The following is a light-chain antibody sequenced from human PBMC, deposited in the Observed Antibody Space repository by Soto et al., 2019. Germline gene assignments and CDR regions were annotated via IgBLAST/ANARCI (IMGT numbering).Light chain of an antibody. CDR2: GAS. CDR3: QQHDNSPLT. CDR1: QSVSSSC. V-gene: IGKV3-20*01. Sequence: DIVLTQSPGTLSLSPGERAALSCRASQSVSSSCLAWYQQKPGQAPRLLIYGASNRATGIPDRFSGSGSGTDFTLTISRLEPEDFAVYYCQQHDNSPLTFGGGTKVDIK. J-gene: IGKJ4*01.